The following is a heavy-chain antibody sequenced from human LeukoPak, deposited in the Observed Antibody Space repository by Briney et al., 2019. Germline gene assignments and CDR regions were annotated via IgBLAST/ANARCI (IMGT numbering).Heavy chain of an antibody. Sequence: PSETLSLTCTVSSYSISSGYYWGWIRQPPGKGLEWIRSIYHSGSTYYNPSLKSRVTISVETPKNQFSLKLSSVTAADTAVYYCARSGRIRYSTVPRYYDYLDVWGKGTTVTVSS. CDR2: IYHSGST. D-gene: IGHD3-9*01. CDR1: SYSISSGYY. V-gene: IGHV4-38-2*02. J-gene: IGHJ6*03. CDR3: ARSGRIRYSTVPRYYDYLDV.